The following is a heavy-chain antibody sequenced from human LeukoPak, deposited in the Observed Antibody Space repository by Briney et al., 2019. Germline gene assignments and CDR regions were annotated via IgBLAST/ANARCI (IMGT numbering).Heavy chain of an antibody. D-gene: IGHD6-13*01. V-gene: IGHV1-69*06. CDR3: ARAYSSSSGYYYMDV. Sequence: SVKVSCKASGGTFSSYAISWGRQAPGQGLEWMGRIIPIFGTANYAQKFQGRVTITADKSTSTAYMELSSLRSEDTAVYYCARAYSSSSGYYYMDVWGKGTTVTVSS. CDR2: IIPIFGTA. CDR1: GGTFSSYA. J-gene: IGHJ6*03.